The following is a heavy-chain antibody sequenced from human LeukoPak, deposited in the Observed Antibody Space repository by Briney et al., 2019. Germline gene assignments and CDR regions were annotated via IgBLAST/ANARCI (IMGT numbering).Heavy chain of an antibody. J-gene: IGHJ4*02. Sequence: GGSLRLSCAASGFTFSSYSMNWVRQAPGKGLEWVSSISSSSSYIYCADSVKGRFTISRDNAKNSLYLQMNSLRAEDTAVYYCARDPRSSDSRLIDYWGQGTLVTVSS. CDR1: GFTFSSYS. V-gene: IGHV3-21*01. CDR2: ISSSSSYI. CDR3: ARDPRSSDSRLIDY. D-gene: IGHD2-2*01.